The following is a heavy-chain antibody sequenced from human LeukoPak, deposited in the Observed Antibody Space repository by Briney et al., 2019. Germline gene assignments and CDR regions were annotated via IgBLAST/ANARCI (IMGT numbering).Heavy chain of an antibody. D-gene: IGHD2-21*01. V-gene: IGHV5-51*01. CDR2: IYPGDSDT. CDR1: GYSFTNYW. Sequence: GESLKISCKGSGYSFTNYWIGWVRQMPGKGLEWMGIIYPGDSDTRYSPTFQDQVTISADKSISTASLQWSSLKASDTAMYYCARSDGGALNWFDPWGQGTLVTVSS. J-gene: IGHJ5*02. CDR3: ARSDGGALNWFDP.